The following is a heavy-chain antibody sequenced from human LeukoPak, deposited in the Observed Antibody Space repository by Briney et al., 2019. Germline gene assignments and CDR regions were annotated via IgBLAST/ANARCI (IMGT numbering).Heavy chain of an antibody. CDR1: GFTFSNFA. CDR3: AKGLWYYYDSSGYVDY. J-gene: IGHJ4*02. CDR2: ISYDGSNK. D-gene: IGHD3-22*01. Sequence: GGSLRLSCAASGFTFSNFAVHWVRQAPGKGLEWVAVISYDGSNKYYADSVKGRFTISRDNSKNTLYLQMNSLRAEDTAVYYCAKGLWYYYDSSGYVDYWGQGTLVTVSS. V-gene: IGHV3-30*04.